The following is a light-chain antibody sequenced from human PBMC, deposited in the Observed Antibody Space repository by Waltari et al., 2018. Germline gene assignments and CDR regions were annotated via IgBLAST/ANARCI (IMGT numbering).Light chain of an antibody. CDR1: GSNIGSNF. Sequence: QSVLTQPPSVSAAAGQKVTISCSGSGSNIGSNFFSWYQQLPGTAPKLLIFDNNKRPSGIPDRFSGSKSGSSATLGIAGLQTGDEAEYYCGTWDTSLSVVFGGGTKLTVL. V-gene: IGLV1-51*01. J-gene: IGLJ2*01. CDR2: DNN. CDR3: GTWDTSLSVV.